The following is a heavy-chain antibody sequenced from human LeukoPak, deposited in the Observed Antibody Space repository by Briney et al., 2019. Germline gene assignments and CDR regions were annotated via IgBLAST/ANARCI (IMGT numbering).Heavy chain of an antibody. J-gene: IGHJ4*02. CDR3: ARDQRVLYYDSSGYVDY. Sequence: GGSLRLSCAASGFTFNSYGIHWVRQAPGKGLEWVAFIRYDGSSKYYVDSVEGRFTISRDNSKNTLYLQMNSLRAEDTAVYYCARDQRVLYYDSSGYVDYWGQGTLVTVSS. D-gene: IGHD3-22*01. CDR2: IRYDGSSK. CDR1: GFTFNSYG. V-gene: IGHV3-30*02.